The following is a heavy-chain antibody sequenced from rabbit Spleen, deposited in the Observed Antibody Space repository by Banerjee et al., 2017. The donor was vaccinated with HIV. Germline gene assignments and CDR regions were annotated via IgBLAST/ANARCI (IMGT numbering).Heavy chain of an antibody. Sequence: QSLEESGGDLVKPGASLTLTCAASGFSFSSNDYICWVRQAPGKGLEWIACIGIGNIGNAYYASWAKGRFTISKTSSTTVTLEMTSLTVADTAIYFCARRNPGGGGGYGIWGPGTLVTVS. CDR3: ARRNPGGGGGYGI. J-gene: IGHJ2*01. CDR1: GFSFSSNDY. CDR2: IGIGNIGNA. V-gene: IGHV1S40*01. D-gene: IGHD1-1*01.